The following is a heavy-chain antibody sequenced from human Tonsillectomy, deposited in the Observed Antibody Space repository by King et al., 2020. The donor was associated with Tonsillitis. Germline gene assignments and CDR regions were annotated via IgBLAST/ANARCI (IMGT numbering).Heavy chain of an antibody. V-gene: IGHV3-72*01. Sequence: DVQLVESGGGLGQPGGSLRLSCAASGFTFSDHYMDWVRQAPGKGLEWIGRARNKVHRYTTEYAASVKGRFTISRDDSKNSLYLQMNSLKTEDTAVYYCARGAYCSGGACYSGLDMWGQGTMVTVSS. CDR1: GFTFSDHY. CDR2: ARNKVHRYTT. CDR3: ARGAYCSGGACYSGLDM. J-gene: IGHJ3*02. D-gene: IGHD2-15*01.